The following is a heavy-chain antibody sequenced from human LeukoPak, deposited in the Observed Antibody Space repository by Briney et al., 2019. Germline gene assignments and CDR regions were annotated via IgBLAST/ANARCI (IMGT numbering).Heavy chain of an antibody. CDR1: EFTFSSFR. CDR3: AKTRQYNGYYFEI. J-gene: IGHJ4*02. Sequence: GGSLRLSCSASEFTFSSFRMSWVRQAPGKGPEWVSSNNAGGSTSYADSVKGRFTISRDNSKNTLYLQMNSLRAEDTALYYCAKTRQYNGYYFEIWGQGTLVTVSS. CDR2: NNAGGST. V-gene: IGHV3-23*01. D-gene: IGHD5-12*01.